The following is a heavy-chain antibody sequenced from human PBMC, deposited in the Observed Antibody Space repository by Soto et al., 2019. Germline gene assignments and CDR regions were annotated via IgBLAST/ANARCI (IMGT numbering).Heavy chain of an antibody. D-gene: IGHD3-10*01. CDR2: ISSNGGST. CDR3: VKTRDRVIIFETTMDV. CDR1: GFTFSSYS. Sequence: GGSLRLSCSASGFTFSSYSIHWVRQAPWKGLEYVSAISSNGGSTYYADSVKGRFTISRDNSKNTLYLQMSSLRAEDTAVYYCVKTRDRVIIFETTMDVWGQGTTVTVSS. V-gene: IGHV3-64D*06. J-gene: IGHJ6*02.